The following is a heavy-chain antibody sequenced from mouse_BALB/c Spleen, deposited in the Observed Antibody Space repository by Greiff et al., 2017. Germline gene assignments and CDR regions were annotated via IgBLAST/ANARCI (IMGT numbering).Heavy chain of an antibody. J-gene: IGHJ1*01. Sequence: VQLKQSGPELVKPGASVKVSCKASGYAFTSYNMYWVKQSHGKSLEWIGYIDPYNGGTSYNQKFKGKATLTVDTSSSTAYMHRNSLTSEDSAVYYGARGTGDWYFDVWGAGTTVTVSS. V-gene: IGHV1S135*01. CDR2: IDPYNGGT. CDR1: GYAFTSYN. CDR3: ARGTGDWYFDV. D-gene: IGHD1-1*02.